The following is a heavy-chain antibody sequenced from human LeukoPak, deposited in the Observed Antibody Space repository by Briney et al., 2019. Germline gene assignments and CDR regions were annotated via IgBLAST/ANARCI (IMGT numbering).Heavy chain of an antibody. CDR1: GFTFSSYW. J-gene: IGHJ4*02. D-gene: IGHD6-13*01. V-gene: IGHV3-48*01. CDR2: ISSSSSAM. Sequence: GGSLRLSCAASGFTFSSYWMSWVRQAPGKGLEWVSYISSSSSAMFSADSVKGRFTISRDNAKKSLYLQMNNLRVEDTAVYYCTKEGAAAGFDYWGQGTLVTVSS. CDR3: TKEGAAAGFDY.